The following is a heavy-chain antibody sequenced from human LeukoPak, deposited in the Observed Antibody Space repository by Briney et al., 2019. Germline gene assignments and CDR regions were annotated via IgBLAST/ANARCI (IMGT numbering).Heavy chain of an antibody. CDR2: INPNSGGT. CDR1: GYTFTCYY. V-gene: IGHV1-2*02. Sequence: GASVTVSCKASGYTFTCYYMHWVRQAPGQGLEWMGWINPNSGGTNYAQKFQGRVTMTRDTSITTAYMELSRLRSDDTAVYYCARGGYYYDSSGYFPDFDYWGQGTLVTVSS. J-gene: IGHJ4*02. D-gene: IGHD3-22*01. CDR3: ARGGYYYDSSGYFPDFDY.